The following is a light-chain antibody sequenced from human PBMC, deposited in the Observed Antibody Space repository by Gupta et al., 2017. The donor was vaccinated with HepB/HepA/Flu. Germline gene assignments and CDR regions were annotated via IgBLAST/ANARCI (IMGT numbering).Light chain of an antibody. CDR1: QSVSSN. CDR3: QQDNNWPWT. Sequence: SPATLSVSPGERATLSCRASQSVSSNLAWYQQKPGQAPRLLIYGASTRATGIPARFSGSGSGTDFTLTISSLQSEDFAVYYCQQDNNWPWTFGQGTKLEIK. CDR2: GAS. J-gene: IGKJ1*01. V-gene: IGKV3D-15*01.